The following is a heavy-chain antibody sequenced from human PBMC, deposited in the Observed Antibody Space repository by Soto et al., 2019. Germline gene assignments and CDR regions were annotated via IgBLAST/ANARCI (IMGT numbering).Heavy chain of an antibody. D-gene: IGHD2-2*01. J-gene: IGHJ6*02. V-gene: IGHV4-39*01. Sequence: PSETLSLTCTVSGGSISSSNYYWGWIRQPPGKGLEWIGTIYYSGSTYYNPSLKSRVTISVDTSKNQFSLKLSSVTAADTAVYYCARLGGFCSSTNCYGYYAMDVWGQGTTVTVSS. CDR3: ARLGGFCSSTNCYGYYAMDV. CDR2: IYYSGST. CDR1: GGSISSSNYY.